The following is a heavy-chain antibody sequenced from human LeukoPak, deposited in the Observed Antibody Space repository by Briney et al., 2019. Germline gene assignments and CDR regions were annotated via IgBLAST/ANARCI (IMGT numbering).Heavy chain of an antibody. CDR3: ATYHLGYCSSTSCYSYAFDI. D-gene: IGHD2-2*02. J-gene: IGHJ3*02. V-gene: IGHV1-46*03. CDR1: GYTFTSYC. Sequence: ASVKVSCKASGYTFTSYCMHWVRQAPGQGLEWMGIINPSGGSTSYAQKFQGRITMTRDTSTSTVYMELSSLRSEDTAVYYCATYHLGYCSSTSCYSYAFDIWGQGTMVTVSS. CDR2: INPSGGST.